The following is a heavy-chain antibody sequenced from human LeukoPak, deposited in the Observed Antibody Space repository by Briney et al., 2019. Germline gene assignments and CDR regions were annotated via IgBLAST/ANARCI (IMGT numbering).Heavy chain of an antibody. CDR1: GYTFTSYY. CDR2: INPSGGST. CDR3: ALGSSSWFDP. Sequence: GASVKASCTASGYTFTSYYMHWVRQAPGQGLEWMGIINPSGGSTSYAQKFQGRVTMTRDTSTSTVYMELSSLRSEDTAVYYCALGSSSWFDPWGQGTLVTVSS. D-gene: IGHD6-6*01. J-gene: IGHJ5*02. V-gene: IGHV1-46*01.